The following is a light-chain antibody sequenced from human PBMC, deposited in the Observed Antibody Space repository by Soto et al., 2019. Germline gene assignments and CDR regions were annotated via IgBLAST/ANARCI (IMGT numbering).Light chain of an antibody. CDR1: KLGDKY. Sequence: SYELTQPPSVSVSPGQTASITCSGDKLGDKYACWYQQKPGQSPVLVIYQDTKRPSGIPGRFSGSNSGNTATLTISGTQAMDEADYYCQAWDSRRYVVFGGGTKLTVL. CDR2: QDT. V-gene: IGLV3-1*01. CDR3: QAWDSRRYVV. J-gene: IGLJ2*01.